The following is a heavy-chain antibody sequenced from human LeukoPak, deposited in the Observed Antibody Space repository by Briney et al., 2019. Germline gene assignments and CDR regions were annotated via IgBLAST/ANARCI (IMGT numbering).Heavy chain of an antibody. J-gene: IGHJ4*02. CDR2: ISSSSSYI. CDR1: GFTFSSYS. V-gene: IGHV3-21*01. Sequence: PGESLRLSCAASGFTFSSYSMNWVRQPPGKGLEWVSSISSSSSYIYYADSVKGRFTITRDNDKNSLYLQMNSLRAEDPAVYYCASDRNYYYDSSGYYMFDYWGQGTLVTVSS. CDR3: ASDRNYYYDSSGYYMFDY. D-gene: IGHD3-22*01.